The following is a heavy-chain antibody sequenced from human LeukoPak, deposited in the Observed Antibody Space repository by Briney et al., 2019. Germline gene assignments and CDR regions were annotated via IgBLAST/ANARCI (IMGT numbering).Heavy chain of an antibody. CDR1: GFIFSREW. Sequence: GALILSCAASGFIFSREWMHWVRRAPGRGLVWVSRVNTDGSSTVYADSVKGRFTISRDNAKNTLYLQMNSLRAEDTAVYYCVRDRNANSYYMDVWGKGATVTAPS. CDR3: VRDRNANSYYMDV. CDR2: VNTDGSST. V-gene: IGHV3-74*03. J-gene: IGHJ6*03.